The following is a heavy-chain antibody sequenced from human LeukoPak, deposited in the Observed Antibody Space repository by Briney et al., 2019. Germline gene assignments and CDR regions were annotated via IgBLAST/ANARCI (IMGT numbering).Heavy chain of an antibody. V-gene: IGHV3-9*01. D-gene: IGHD4-17*01. J-gene: IGHJ4*02. CDR3: AKDLGYGDYEADFDY. CDR2: ISWDSGSI. CDR1: GFIFEDYA. Sequence: GRSLRLSCAASGFIFEDYAMHWVRQAPGKGLEWVSGISWDSGSIGYADSVKGRFTISRDNAKNTLSLQMNSLRVEDTALYYCAKDLGYGDYEADFDYWGQGTLVTVSS.